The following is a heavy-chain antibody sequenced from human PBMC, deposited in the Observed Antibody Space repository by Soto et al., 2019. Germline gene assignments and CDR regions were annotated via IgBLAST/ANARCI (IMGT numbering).Heavy chain of an antibody. D-gene: IGHD2-15*01. CDR1: GFTFSSYW. Sequence: GGSLRLSCAASGFTFSSYWMSWVRQAPGKGLEGVDNIKQDGSEKYYVDSVKGRFTISRENAKNSPYLQMNSLRAEDTAVYYCARAFVAFGYWGQGTLVTVSS. V-gene: IGHV3-7*01. CDR2: IKQDGSEK. J-gene: IGHJ4*02. CDR3: ARAFVAFGY.